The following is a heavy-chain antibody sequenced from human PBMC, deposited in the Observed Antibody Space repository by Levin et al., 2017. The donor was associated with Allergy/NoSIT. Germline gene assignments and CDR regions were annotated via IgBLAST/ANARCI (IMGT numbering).Heavy chain of an antibody. CDR1: GFTFSDYY. CDR2: ISSSGSTI. Sequence: GGSLRLSCAASGFTFSDYYMSWIRQAPGKGLEWVSYISSSGSTIYYADSVKGRFTISRDNAKNSLYLQMNSLRAEDTAVYYCARLASDLGGWYNDPRGSWFDPWGQGTLVTVSS. V-gene: IGHV3-11*01. CDR3: ARLASDLGGWYNDPRGSWFDP. J-gene: IGHJ5*02. D-gene: IGHD6-19*01.